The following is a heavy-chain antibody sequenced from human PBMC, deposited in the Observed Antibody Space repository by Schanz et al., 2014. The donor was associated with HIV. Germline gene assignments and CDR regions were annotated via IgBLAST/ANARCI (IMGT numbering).Heavy chain of an antibody. CDR2: TSSDGSGK. CDR3: AKPEYDSRGNSQSHFDY. V-gene: IGHV3-30*18. Sequence: QVQLVESGGGVVQPGRSLRLSCAGSGFSFDTFGIHWVRQAPGRGLEWLAVTSSDGSGKFYVDSVKGRFTISRDNSKSILYLQMSSLRADDTAVYYCAKPEYDSRGNSQSHFDYWGQGTLVTVSS. J-gene: IGHJ4*02. CDR1: GFSFDTFG. D-gene: IGHD3-22*01.